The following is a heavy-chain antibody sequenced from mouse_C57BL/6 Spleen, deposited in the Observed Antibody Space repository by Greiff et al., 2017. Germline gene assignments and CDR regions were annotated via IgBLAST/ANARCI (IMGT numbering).Heavy chain of an antibody. V-gene: IGHV2-2*01. Sequence: VQLVESGPGLVQPSQRLSITCTVSGFSLTSYGVHWVRQSPGKGLEWLGVIWSGGSTDYNAAFISRLSISKDNSKSQVFFKMNSLQADDTAIYYCARRDGQGYFDVWGTGTTVTVSS. CDR2: IWSGGST. CDR1: GFSLTSYG. D-gene: IGHD1-1*01. CDR3: ARRDGQGYFDV. J-gene: IGHJ1*03.